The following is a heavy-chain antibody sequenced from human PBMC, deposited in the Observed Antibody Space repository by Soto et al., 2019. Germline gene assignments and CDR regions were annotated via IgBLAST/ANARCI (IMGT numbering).Heavy chain of an antibody. CDR2: ISGSGGST. Sequence: EVQLLESGGGLVQPGGSLRLSCAASGFTFSSYAMSWVRQAPGKGLEWASAISGSGGSTYYADSVKGRFTISRDNSKNTLYLQMNSLRAEDTAVYYCAKDKPTYYYYYYGMDVWGQGTTVTVSS. J-gene: IGHJ6*02. CDR1: GFTFSSYA. CDR3: AKDKPTYYYYYYGMDV. V-gene: IGHV3-23*01.